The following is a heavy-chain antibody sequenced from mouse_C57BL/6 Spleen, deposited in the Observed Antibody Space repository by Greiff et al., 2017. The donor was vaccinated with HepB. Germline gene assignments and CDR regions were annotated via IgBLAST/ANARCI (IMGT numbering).Heavy chain of an antibody. CDR2: INPSSGYT. D-gene: IGHD1-1*01. CDR3: ASPYYGSSYYAMDY. CDR1: GYTFTSYW. J-gene: IGHJ4*01. Sequence: QVQLKQSGAELAKPGASVKLSCKASGYTFTSYWMHWVKQRPGQGLEWIGYINPSSGYTKYNQKFKDKATLTADKSSSTAYMQLSSLTYEDSAVYYSASPYYGSSYYAMDYWGQGTSVTVSS. V-gene: IGHV1-7*01.